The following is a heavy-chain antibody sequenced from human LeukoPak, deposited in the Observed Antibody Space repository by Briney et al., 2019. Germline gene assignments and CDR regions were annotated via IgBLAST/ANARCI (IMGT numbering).Heavy chain of an antibody. CDR1: GVSLSDYY. CDR2: ITHSGST. J-gene: IGHJ5*02. Sequence: SETLSLTCEVYGVSLSDYYWSWIRQSPGKGLEWIGDITHSGSTKYNPSIKSRVAISIDKSKNLFFLRLSPVTVADTAVYYCARERASSNYNNYFDPWGQGTPVTVSS. V-gene: IGHV4-34*01. CDR3: ARERASSNYNNYFDP. D-gene: IGHD5-24*01.